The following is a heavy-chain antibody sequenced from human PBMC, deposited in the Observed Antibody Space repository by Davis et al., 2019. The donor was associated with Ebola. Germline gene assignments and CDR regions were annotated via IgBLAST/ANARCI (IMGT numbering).Heavy chain of an antibody. V-gene: IGHV1-69*13. CDR2: FIPIFGTA. Sequence: SVKVSCKASGGTFSSYAISWVRQAPGQGLEWMGGFIPIFGTANYAQKFQGRVTITADESTSTAYMELSSLRFEDTAVYYCARDTEPIEAGHNQDYDSARPWFDPWGQGTLVTVSS. J-gene: IGHJ5*02. CDR3: ARDTEPIEAGHNQDYDSARPWFDP. CDR1: GGTFSSYA. D-gene: IGHD3-22*01.